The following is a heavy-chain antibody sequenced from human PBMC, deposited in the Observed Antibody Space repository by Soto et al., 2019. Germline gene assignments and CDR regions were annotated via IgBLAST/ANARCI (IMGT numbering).Heavy chain of an antibody. J-gene: IGHJ5*02. D-gene: IGHD2-15*01. CDR3: ARELPPDL. CDR1: GFTVSSKY. V-gene: IGHV3-53*01. Sequence: GGSLRLSCAASGFTVSSKYMNWVRQAPGKGLEWVSIIWSAGLTYYADSVRGRFTISRDISKNILFLQMNNLRAEDSAIYYCARELPPDLWGQGTMVTVSS. CDR2: IWSAGLT.